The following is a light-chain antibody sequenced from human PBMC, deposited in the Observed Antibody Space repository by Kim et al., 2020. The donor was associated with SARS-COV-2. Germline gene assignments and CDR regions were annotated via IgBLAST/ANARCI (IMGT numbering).Light chain of an antibody. J-gene: IGLJ2*01. V-gene: IGLV3-9*01. CDR2: RDS. Sequence: VALGQTARITCGGNNIGSKNVQWYQQKPGQAPVLVIYRDSNRPSGIPERFSGSNSGNTATLTISRAQAGDEADYYCQVWDSSTGKVFGGGTQLTVL. CDR3: QVWDSSTGKV. CDR1: NIGSKN.